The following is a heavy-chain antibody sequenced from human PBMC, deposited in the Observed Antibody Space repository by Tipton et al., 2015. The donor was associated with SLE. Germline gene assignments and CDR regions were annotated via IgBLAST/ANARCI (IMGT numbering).Heavy chain of an antibody. J-gene: IGHJ2*01. CDR3: ARGNTYYFNY. D-gene: IGHD3-10*01. V-gene: IGHV1-2*06. CDR2: ISPNSGGT. CDR1: GYSFGAYY. Sequence: QLVQSGAELKKPGASVQVSCAASGYSFGAYYIYWIRQAPGEGLEWMGRISPNSGGTNYALKFQGRVTTTRDTSINTVYMDLRSLRSDDTAVYFCARGNTYYFNYWGRGPLVIVSS.